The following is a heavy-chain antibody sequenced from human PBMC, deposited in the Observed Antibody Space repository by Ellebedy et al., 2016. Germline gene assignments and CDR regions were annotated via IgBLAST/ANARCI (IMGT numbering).Heavy chain of an antibody. CDR3: YYGHYSGY. Sequence: GGSLRLXXTASGLSLTSFFMGWIRQAPGGGLEWFSTISGDGDIIFSADSVKGRFTISRDNSRYTLYLQMDSLRAADTAVYYCYYGHYSGYWGQGTLVTVSS. CDR2: ISGDGDII. J-gene: IGHJ4*02. CDR1: GLSLTSFF. V-gene: IGHV3-23*01. D-gene: IGHD4-17*01.